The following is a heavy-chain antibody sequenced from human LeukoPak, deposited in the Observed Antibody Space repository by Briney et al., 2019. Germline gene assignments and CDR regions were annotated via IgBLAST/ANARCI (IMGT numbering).Heavy chain of an antibody. CDR1: GYSFTSYW. V-gene: IGHV5-51*01. CDR2: IYPGDSDT. J-gene: IGHJ3*02. Sequence: GESLKISCKGSGYSFTSYWIGWVRQMPGKGLEYMGIIYPGDSDTRYSPSFQGQVTLSADKSISAAYLQWSSLKASDAAMYYCATSIGRDVYTGDAFDIWGQGTMVTVSS. CDR3: ATSIGRDVYTGDAFDI. D-gene: IGHD5-24*01.